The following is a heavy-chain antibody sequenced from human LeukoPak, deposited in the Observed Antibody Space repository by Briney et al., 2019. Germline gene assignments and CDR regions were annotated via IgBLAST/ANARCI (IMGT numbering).Heavy chain of an antibody. CDR3: AKRTDTSGNRGGALDI. D-gene: IGHD3-22*01. CDR1: GFTFSSYA. J-gene: IGHJ3*02. V-gene: IGHV3-23*01. CDR2: ISDSGSGT. Sequence: GGSLRLSCPASGFTFSSYAMSWVRQAPGKGLEWVSSISDSGSGTYYADSVKGRFTISRDNPKNTLYLQMNSLRAEDTAVYYCAKRTDTSGNRGGALDIWGQGTMVAVSS.